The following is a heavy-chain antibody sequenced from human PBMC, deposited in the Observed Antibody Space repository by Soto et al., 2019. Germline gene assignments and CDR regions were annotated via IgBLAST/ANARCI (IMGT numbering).Heavy chain of an antibody. CDR2: IWYDGSNK. D-gene: IGHD6-19*01. CDR3: ARDRYSSGWYDFDY. J-gene: IGHJ4*02. CDR1: GFTFSSYG. V-gene: IGHV3-33*01. Sequence: QVQLVESGGGVVQPGRSLRLSCAASGFTFSSYGMHWVRQAPGKVLEWVAVIWYDGSNKYYADSVKGRFTISRDNAKNTLYLQMNSRSAEDTAVYYCARDRYSSGWYDFDYWGQGTLVTVSS.